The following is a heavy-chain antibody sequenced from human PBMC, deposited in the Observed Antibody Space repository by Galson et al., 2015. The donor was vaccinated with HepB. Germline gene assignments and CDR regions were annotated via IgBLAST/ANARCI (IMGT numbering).Heavy chain of an antibody. Sequence: SLRLSCAASGFTVSSNYMSWVRQAPGKGLEWVSVIYSGGSTYYADSVKGRFTISRDNSKNTLYLQMNSLRAEDTAVYYCARGAAHYDFWSGYYTDYYYYYGMDVRVQGTTVTVSS. CDR3: ARGAAHYDFWSGYYTDYYYYYGMDV. CDR1: GFTVSSNY. CDR2: IYSGGST. D-gene: IGHD3-3*01. J-gene: IGHJ6*02. V-gene: IGHV3-53*01.